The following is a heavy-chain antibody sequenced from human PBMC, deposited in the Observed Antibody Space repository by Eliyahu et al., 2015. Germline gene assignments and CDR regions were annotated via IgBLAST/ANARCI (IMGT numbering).Heavy chain of an antibody. CDR3: ARVLRGFIKDAFYM. Sequence: EVQLVESGGGLVKPGGSLXLSCAASGFRFGDXNXNWXRQAXGKGXEWVSSISGSXKFIYYTDSVKGRFTVSRDNAKNSLFLEMNSLRAEDTAIYYCARVLRGFIKDAFYMWGPGTVVTVSS. D-gene: IGHD6-25*01. J-gene: IGHJ3*02. CDR2: ISGSXKFI. CDR1: GFRFGDXN. V-gene: IGHV3-21*01.